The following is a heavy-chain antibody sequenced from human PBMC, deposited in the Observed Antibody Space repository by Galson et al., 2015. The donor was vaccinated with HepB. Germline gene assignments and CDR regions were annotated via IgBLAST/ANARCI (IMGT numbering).Heavy chain of an antibody. CDR1: GGTFSSYA. V-gene: IGHV1-69*04. CDR2: IIPILGIA. CDR3: ARDRYNWNDDRWFDP. J-gene: IGHJ5*02. D-gene: IGHD1-1*01. Sequence: SVKVSCKASGGTFSSYAISWVRQAPGQGLEWMGRIIPILGIANYAQKFQGRVTITADKSTSTAYMELSSLRSEDTAVYYCARDRYNWNDDRWFDPWGQGTLVTVSS.